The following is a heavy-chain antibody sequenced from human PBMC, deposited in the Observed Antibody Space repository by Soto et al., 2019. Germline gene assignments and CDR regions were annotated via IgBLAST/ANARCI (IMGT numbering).Heavy chain of an antibody. CDR3: ARAAGYCSSTSCSLVGDYYGMDV. D-gene: IGHD2-2*01. V-gene: IGHV4-34*01. J-gene: IGHJ6*02. CDR2: INHSGST. CDR1: GGSFSGYY. Sequence: PSETLSLTCAVYGGSFSGYYWSWIRQPPGKGLEWIGEINHSGSTNYNPSLKSRVTISVDTSKNRFSLKLSSVTAADTAVYYCARAAGYCSSTSCSLVGDYYGMDVWGQGTTVTVSS.